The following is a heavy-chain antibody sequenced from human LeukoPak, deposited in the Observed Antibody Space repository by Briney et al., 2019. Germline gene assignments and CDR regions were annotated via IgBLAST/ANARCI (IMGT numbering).Heavy chain of an antibody. J-gene: IGHJ4*02. V-gene: IGHV3-48*01. D-gene: IGHD2-21*01. CDR2: ISSTSSTI. Sequence: GGSLRLSCAAPGFTFSSYSMNWVRQAPGKGLEWVSYISSTSSTIYYADSVKGRFTISRDNARNSLYLQMNSLRAEDTAVYYCARGSPYPNYWGQGTLVTVSS. CDR3: ARGSPYPNY. CDR1: GFTFSSYS.